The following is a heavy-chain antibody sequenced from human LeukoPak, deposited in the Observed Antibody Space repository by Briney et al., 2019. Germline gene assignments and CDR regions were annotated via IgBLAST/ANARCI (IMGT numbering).Heavy chain of an antibody. CDR3: AKKVSGSYWFDP. CDR1: GFTFSSYG. V-gene: IGHV3-23*01. D-gene: IGHD1-26*01. J-gene: IGHJ5*02. Sequence: GGSLRLSCAASGFTFSSYGMSWVRQAPGKGLEWVSAISGSGGGTYYADSVKGRFTISRDNSKNTLYLQMNSLRAEDTAVYYCAKKVSGSYWFDPWGQGTLVTVSS. CDR2: ISGSGGGT.